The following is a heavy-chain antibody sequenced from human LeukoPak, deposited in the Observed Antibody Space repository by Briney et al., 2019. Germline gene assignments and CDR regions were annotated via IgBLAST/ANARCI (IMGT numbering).Heavy chain of an antibody. V-gene: IGHV4-59*01. CDR2: IYYSGST. J-gene: IGHJ3*02. D-gene: IGHD3-9*01. Sequence: PSETLSLTCTVSGGSISSYYWSWIRQPPGKGLEWIGYIYYSGSTNYNPSLKSRVTISVDTSKNQFSLKLSSVTAADTAVYYCAGDSYGYDILTGYYTAAFDIWGQGTMVTVSS. CDR3: AGDSYGYDILTGYYTAAFDI. CDR1: GGSISSYY.